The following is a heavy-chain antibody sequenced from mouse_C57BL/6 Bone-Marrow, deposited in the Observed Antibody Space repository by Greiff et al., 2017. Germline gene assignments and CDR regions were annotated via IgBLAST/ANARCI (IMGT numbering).Heavy chain of an antibody. V-gene: IGHV2-5*01. J-gene: IGHJ4*01. D-gene: IGHD2-4*01. CDR1: GFSLTSYG. Sequence: VKVVESGPGLVQPSQSLSITCTVSGFSLTSYGVHWVRQSPGKGLEWLGVIWRGGSTDYNAAFMSRLSITKDNSKSQVFFKMNSLQADDTAIYYCAKTSDYGDYYAMDYWGQGTSVTVSS. CDR2: IWRGGST. CDR3: AKTSDYGDYYAMDY.